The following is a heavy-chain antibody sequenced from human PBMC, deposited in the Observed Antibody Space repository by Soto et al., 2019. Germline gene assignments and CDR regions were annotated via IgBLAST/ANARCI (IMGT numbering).Heavy chain of an antibody. V-gene: IGHV1-69*08. CDR2: IIPILGIA. CDR3: ARDYGYCSGGSCYSGY. D-gene: IGHD2-15*01. CDR1: GGTFSSYT. Sequence: QVQLVQSGAEVKKPGSSVKVSCKASGGTFSSYTISWVRQAPGQGLEWMGRIIPILGIANYAQKFQGRVTITEDKSTSTAYMELSSLRSEDTAVYYCARDYGYCSGGSCYSGYWGQGTLVTVSS. J-gene: IGHJ4*02.